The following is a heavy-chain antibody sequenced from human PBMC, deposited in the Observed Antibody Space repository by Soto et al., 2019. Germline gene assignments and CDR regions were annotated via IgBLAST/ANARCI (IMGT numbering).Heavy chain of an antibody. CDR3: ARGVRGAYGLDI. D-gene: IGHD2-21*01. J-gene: IGHJ3*02. CDR1: GFTFSSHW. Sequence: EVQLVESGGGLVQPGGSLRLSCAASGFTFSSHWMHWVRQAPGKGLVWVSRISSDGSRTNYADSVKGRFNISRDNAKNTVYLQMNSLRAEETAVYYCARGVRGAYGLDIWGQGTMVTVSS. CDR2: ISSDGSRT. V-gene: IGHV3-74*01.